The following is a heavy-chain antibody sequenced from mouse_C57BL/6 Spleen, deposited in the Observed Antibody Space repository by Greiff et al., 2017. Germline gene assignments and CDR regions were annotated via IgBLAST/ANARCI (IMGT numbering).Heavy chain of an antibody. CDR3: ARNYYGSLYAMDY. CDR2: IYPGDGDT. Sequence: VQLQQPGPELVKPGASVKISCKASGYAFSSSWMNWVKQRPGKGLEWIGRIYPGDGDTNYNGKFKGKATLTVDKSSSTAYMQLSSLTSEDSAVYFCARNYYGSLYAMDYWGQGTSVTVSA. J-gene: IGHJ4*01. CDR1: GYAFSSSW. V-gene: IGHV1-82*01. D-gene: IGHD1-1*01.